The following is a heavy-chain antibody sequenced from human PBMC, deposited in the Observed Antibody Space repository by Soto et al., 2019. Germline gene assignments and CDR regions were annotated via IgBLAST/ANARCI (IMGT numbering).Heavy chain of an antibody. D-gene: IGHD1-26*01. J-gene: IGHJ4*02. V-gene: IGHV1-69*13. CDR2: IIPICGTA. CDR3: AREWSGAGKVFDY. Sequence: VAAGKVGCKASGCTLRSYAISWVRQAPGQGLEWMGWIIPICGTANYAQKFQERVTITSDESTSTAYMELSSLRSEDTAVYYCAREWSGAGKVFDYWGQGTMVTVSS. CDR1: GCTLRSYA.